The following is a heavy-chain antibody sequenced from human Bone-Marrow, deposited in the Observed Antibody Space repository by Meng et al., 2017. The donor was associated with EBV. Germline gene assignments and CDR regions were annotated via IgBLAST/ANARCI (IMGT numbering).Heavy chain of an antibody. V-gene: IGHV3-21*01. CDR3: ARDVGGGDRLDY. D-gene: IGHD2-21*02. Sequence: VQLEESGGGLVKAGGALSLSCAASGFTFSSYSRNWVRQARGKGLEWVSSISSSSSYIYYADSVKGRFTISRDNAKNSLYLQMNSLRAEDTAVYYCARDVGGGDRLDYWGQGTLVTVSS. CDR1: GFTFSSYS. J-gene: IGHJ4*02. CDR2: ISSSSSYI.